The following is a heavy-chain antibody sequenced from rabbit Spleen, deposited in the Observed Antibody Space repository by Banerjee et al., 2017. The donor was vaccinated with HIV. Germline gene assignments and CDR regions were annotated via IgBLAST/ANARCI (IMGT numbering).Heavy chain of an antibody. CDR1: GFDFSSYS. J-gene: IGHJ6*01. CDR3: ARDTASSFSSYGMDL. V-gene: IGHV1S45*01. CDR2: IDAGSSGFT. D-gene: IGHD8-1*01. Sequence: QEQLKETGGGLVQPGGSLTLSCKTSGFDFSSYSMCWVRQAPGKGLEWVVCIDAGSSGFTYFASWAKGRFTISKTSSTTVTLQMTSLTAADTATYFCARDTASSFSSYGMDLWGQGTLVTVS.